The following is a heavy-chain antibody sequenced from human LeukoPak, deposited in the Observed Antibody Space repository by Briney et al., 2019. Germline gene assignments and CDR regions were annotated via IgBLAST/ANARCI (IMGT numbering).Heavy chain of an antibody. CDR1: RFTYSSGW. Sequence: GGSLRLSCVAPRFTYSSGWMCSVCQAPGKGLEWVANIKEDGSEKYYVDSVKGRFTVSRDNTKNSLYLQMNSLRAENTAVYYCYKHRTVGYDGLVDYWGRRTLVTVSS. J-gene: IGHJ4*02. V-gene: IGHV3-7*02. D-gene: IGHD5-12*01. CDR3: YKHRTVGYDGLVDY. CDR2: IKEDGSEK.